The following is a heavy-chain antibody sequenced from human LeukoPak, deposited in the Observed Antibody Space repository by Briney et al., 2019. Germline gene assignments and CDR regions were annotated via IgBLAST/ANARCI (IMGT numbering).Heavy chain of an antibody. Sequence: SETLSLTCAVYGGSFGGYYWSWIRQPPGKGLEWIGEINHSGSTNYNPSLKSRVTISVDTSKNQFSLKLSSVTAADTAVYYCARGRAYYYGSGPSYYGMDVWGKGTTVTVSS. CDR1: GGSFGGYY. D-gene: IGHD3-10*01. CDR3: ARGRAYYYGSGPSYYGMDV. J-gene: IGHJ6*04. CDR2: INHSGST. V-gene: IGHV4-34*01.